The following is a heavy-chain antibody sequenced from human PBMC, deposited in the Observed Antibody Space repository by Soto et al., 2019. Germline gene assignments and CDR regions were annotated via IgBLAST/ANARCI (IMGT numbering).Heavy chain of an antibody. D-gene: IGHD3-22*01. V-gene: IGHV4-59*08. CDR3: ARLGGYYQALDS. J-gene: IGHJ4*02. Sequence: SETPFPTCAVSNCSLSPYFLSWVRQSPGKGLEWIGYIYYAGSFTYNPSLKSRVTISLNTSKNEVSLRLTSVTAADTAVYYCARLGGYYQALDSWGQGTLVTVSS. CDR2: IYYAGSF. CDR1: NCSLSPYF.